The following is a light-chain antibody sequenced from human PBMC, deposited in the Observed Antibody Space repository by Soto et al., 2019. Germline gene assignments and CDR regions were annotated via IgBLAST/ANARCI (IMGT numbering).Light chain of an antibody. CDR3: AAWDDSLSGPV. V-gene: IGLV1-47*01. CDR2: RNN. J-gene: IGLJ2*01. CDR1: SSNIGSNS. Sequence: QSVLTQPPSASGTPGQRVTISCSGSSSNIGSNSVYWYQHLPGTAPKLLIYRNNQRPSGVPDRFSGSTSGTSASLAISGLRSEDEADYYCAAWDDSLSGPVFGGGTKVTVL.